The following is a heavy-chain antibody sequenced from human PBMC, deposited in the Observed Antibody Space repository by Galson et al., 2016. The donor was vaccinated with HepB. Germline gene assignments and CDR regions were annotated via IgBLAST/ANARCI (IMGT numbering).Heavy chain of an antibody. J-gene: IGHJ4*02. D-gene: IGHD3-22*01. Sequence: SLRLSCAASGFTFSDYYMSWIRQAPGKGLEWVSYISSSGSYTNYADSVKGRFTISRDNAKNSLFLQTNSLRAEDTAVYYCARDLGGFFDSSGYYLDYWGQGTLVTVSS. CDR1: GFTFSDYY. CDR2: ISSSGSYT. CDR3: ARDLGGFFDSSGYYLDY. V-gene: IGHV3-11*06.